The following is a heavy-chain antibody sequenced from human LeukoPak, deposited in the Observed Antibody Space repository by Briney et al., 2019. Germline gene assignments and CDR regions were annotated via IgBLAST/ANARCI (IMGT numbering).Heavy chain of an antibody. CDR1: GYTFTSYG. V-gene: IGHV1-18*01. Sequence: ASVKVSCKASGYTFTSYGVSGVREAPGEGLEWRGWISAYNGNTNYAQKLQGRVTMTTDTSTSTAYMELRSLRSDDTAVYYCARALWFGELLNYYYYGMDVWGQGTTVTVSS. D-gene: IGHD3-10*01. CDR3: ARALWFGELLNYYYYGMDV. J-gene: IGHJ6*02. CDR2: ISAYNGNT.